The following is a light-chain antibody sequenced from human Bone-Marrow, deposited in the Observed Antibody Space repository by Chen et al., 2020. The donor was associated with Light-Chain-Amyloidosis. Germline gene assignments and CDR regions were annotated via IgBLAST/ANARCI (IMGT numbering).Light chain of an antibody. CDR1: QSVGSTY. J-gene: IGKJ1*01. Sequence: EIVLTQSPGTLSLSPGERATLSCRASQSVGSTYLAWYQQKPGQAPRVLIYSASSRATDIPDRFRGSGSGTDFTLNINRLEPEDFAMYFCQQYDSFPWTFGQGTNVEIK. CDR2: SAS. CDR3: QQYDSFPWT. V-gene: IGKV3-20*01.